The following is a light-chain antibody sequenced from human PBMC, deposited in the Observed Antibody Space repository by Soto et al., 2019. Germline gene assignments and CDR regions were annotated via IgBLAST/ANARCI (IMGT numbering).Light chain of an antibody. CDR1: QGVSSY. V-gene: IGKV1-9*01. J-gene: IGKJ4*01. CDR2: VTS. Sequence: IQLTQSPSSLSASVGDRVTITCRASQGVSSYLAWYQQKPGKAPNLLIYVTSTLQSGVPSRFSGRGSWTDFTLTISSLQTADFATYYCQQHNSYPLTFGGGTKVEIE. CDR3: QQHNSYPLT.